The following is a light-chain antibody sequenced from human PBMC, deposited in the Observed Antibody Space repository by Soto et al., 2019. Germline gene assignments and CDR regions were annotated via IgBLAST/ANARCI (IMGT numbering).Light chain of an antibody. Sequence: DIQMTQSPSSLSASVGDRVTITRRASQSISSYLNWYQQKPGKAPKLLIYAASSLQSGVPSRFSGSRSGTDFTLINITLKPEDFATYYCQQSKSTLDFTFGTRTKVDIK. CDR2: AAS. CDR1: QSISSY. V-gene: IGKV1-39*01. CDR3: QQSKSTLDFT. J-gene: IGKJ3*01.